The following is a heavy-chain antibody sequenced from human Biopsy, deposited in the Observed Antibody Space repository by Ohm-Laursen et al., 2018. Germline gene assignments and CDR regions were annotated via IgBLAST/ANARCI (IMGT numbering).Heavy chain of an antibody. CDR2: THDTGTT. J-gene: IGHJ4*02. D-gene: IGHD6-19*01. CDR3: AAGATWLVHY. CDR1: GDSVSFPY. Sequence: GTLSLTCAASGDSVSFPYWGWFRQPPGKGLEYIGSTHDTGTTDYSPSLKTRVSLSVDTSTKVFSLILSSVTAADTAVYYCAAGATWLVHYWGQGTLVTVSS. V-gene: IGHV4-59*02.